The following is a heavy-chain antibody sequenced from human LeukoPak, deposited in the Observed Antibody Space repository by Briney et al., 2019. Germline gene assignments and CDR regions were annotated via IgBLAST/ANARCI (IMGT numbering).Heavy chain of an antibody. CDR2: IGPTGTDR. D-gene: IGHD1-14*01. Sequence: GGSLRLSCAASGFTFSSCGVNWVRQAPGKGLEWVSSIGPTGTDRYYADSVRGRFTISRDNAKNSMYLQMDSLRDEDTAVYYCATETIGRHYDYWGQGTLLTVSS. CDR3: ATETIGRHYDY. CDR1: GFTFSSCG. V-gene: IGHV3-21*01. J-gene: IGHJ4*02.